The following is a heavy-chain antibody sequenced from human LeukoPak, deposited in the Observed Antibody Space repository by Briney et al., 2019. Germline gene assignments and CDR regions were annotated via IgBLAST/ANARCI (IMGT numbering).Heavy chain of an antibody. CDR2: IYDSGST. J-gene: IGHJ3*02. V-gene: IGHV4-39*07. CDR3: AREPYYYDSSGYYPHAFDI. D-gene: IGHD3-22*01. Sequence: PSETLSLTCTVSGGSIRSSYYYWGWIRQPPGKGLEWIGSIYDSGSTYYNPSLKSRVTISVDTSKNQFSLKLSSVTAADTAVYYCAREPYYYDSSGYYPHAFDIWGQGTMVTVSS. CDR1: GGSIRSSYYY.